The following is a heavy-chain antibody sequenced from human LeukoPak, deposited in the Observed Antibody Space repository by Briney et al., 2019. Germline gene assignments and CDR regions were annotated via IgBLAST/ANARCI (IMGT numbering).Heavy chain of an antibody. Sequence: GSVTDSCMATRYTFIGYYIHEVRQAPGQGREGMGWINPNNGGTNYAQKFQGRVTMTRDTSISTAYMELSRLRSDDTAVYYRARDRDSSSWPLGGYYYYMDVWGKGTTVTVSS. CDR1: RYTFIGYY. V-gene: IGHV1-2*02. D-gene: IGHD6-13*01. CDR3: ARDRDSSSWPLGGYYYYMDV. CDR2: INPNNGGT. J-gene: IGHJ6*03.